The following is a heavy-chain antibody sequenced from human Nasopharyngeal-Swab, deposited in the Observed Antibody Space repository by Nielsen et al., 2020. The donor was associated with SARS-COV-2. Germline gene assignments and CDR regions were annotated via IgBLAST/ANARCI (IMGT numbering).Heavy chain of an antibody. Sequence: GESPKISCAASGFTVSSNYMSWVRQAPGKGLEWVSVIYSGGSTYYADSVKGRFTISRDNSKNTLYLQMNSLRAEDTAVYYCARVGGSSPLDYWGQGTLVTVSS. CDR1: GFTVSSNY. D-gene: IGHD6-13*01. CDR2: IYSGGST. J-gene: IGHJ4*02. CDR3: ARVGGSSPLDY. V-gene: IGHV3-66*01.